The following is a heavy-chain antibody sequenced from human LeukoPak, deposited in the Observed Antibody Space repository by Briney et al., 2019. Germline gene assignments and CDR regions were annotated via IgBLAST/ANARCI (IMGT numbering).Heavy chain of an antibody. CDR2: INPNSGGT. Sequence: GASVKVSCKASGYTFTGYYMHWVRQAPGQGLEWMGWINPNSGGTNYAQKFQGRVTMTRDTSISTAYMELSRLRSDDTAVHYCARTDAYDYVWGSYRFNWFDPWGQGTLVTVSS. D-gene: IGHD3-16*02. J-gene: IGHJ5*02. CDR1: GYTFTGYY. CDR3: ARTDAYDYVWGSYRFNWFDP. V-gene: IGHV1-2*02.